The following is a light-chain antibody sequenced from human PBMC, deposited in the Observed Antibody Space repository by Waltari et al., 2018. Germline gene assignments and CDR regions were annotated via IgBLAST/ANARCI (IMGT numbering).Light chain of an antibody. CDR2: EVS. V-gene: IGKV2-40*01. J-gene: IGKJ4*01. CDR3: MQALEFPLT. CDR1: QSLLDSEDGNTY. Sequence: DIVMTQTPLSLPVTLGEPASISCRSSQSLLDSEDGNTYLEWYLQKPGQSPQLLIYEVSNRATGVPDRFSGSGSDTDFTLKVSRVGAEDVGVYYCMQALEFPLTFGGGTKVEIK.